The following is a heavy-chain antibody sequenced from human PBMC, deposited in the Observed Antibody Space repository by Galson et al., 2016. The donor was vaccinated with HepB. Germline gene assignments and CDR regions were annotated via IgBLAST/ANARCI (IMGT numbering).Heavy chain of an antibody. D-gene: IGHD1-7*01. CDR2: TYYRSKWYN. CDR3: ASAQTGTAQIRAFDF. J-gene: IGHJ3*01. CDR1: GDSVSSNSAA. V-gene: IGHV6-1*01. Sequence: CAISGDSVSSNSAAWNWIRQSPSRGLEWLGRTYYRSKWYNDYAVSLKGRITIDPDTSKNQFSLQLNSVTPEDTAIYCCASAQTGTAQIRAFDFWGQGTMVTVSS.